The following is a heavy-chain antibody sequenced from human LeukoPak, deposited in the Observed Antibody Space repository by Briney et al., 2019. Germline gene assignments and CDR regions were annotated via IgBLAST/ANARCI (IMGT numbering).Heavy chain of an antibody. CDR1: GYTFTSFG. CDR2: ISAYNGNT. Sequence: ASVKVSCKASGYTFTSFGISWVRQAPGQGLEWMGWISAYNGNTNYAQRLQGRVTLTTDTSTSTAYMELRSLRSDDTAVYYCARVVPLYYGSGTYYSGWGQGTLVTVSS. V-gene: IGHV1-18*01. J-gene: IGHJ4*01. D-gene: IGHD3-10*01. CDR3: ARVVPLYYGSGTYYSG.